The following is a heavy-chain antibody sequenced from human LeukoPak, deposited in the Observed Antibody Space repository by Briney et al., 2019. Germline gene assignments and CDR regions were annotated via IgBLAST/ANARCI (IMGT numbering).Heavy chain of an antibody. CDR1: GYRFTTYW. D-gene: IGHD3-3*01. Sequence: GESLKISCKVSGYRFTTYWIAWVRQMPEKGLEWMGIIYPGDSDPRYSPSFQGQVTISADKSINTAYLQWSSLKASDTAIYYCARLSDFALDYWGQGTLVTVSS. V-gene: IGHV5-51*01. CDR2: IYPGDSDP. CDR3: ARLSDFALDY. J-gene: IGHJ4*02.